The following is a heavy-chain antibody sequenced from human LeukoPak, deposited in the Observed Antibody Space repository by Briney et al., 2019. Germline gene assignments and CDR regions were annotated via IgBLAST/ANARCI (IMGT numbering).Heavy chain of an antibody. D-gene: IGHD3-10*01. CDR1: GFTFSSYE. Sequence: GGSLRLSCAASGFTFSSYEMHWVRQAPGKGLDWVAFTRYDGSNKYCADSVKGRFTISRDNSKNTPYLQMNSLRAEDTAVYYCAKGGDRGTYYFDYWGQGTLVTVSS. CDR3: AKGGDRGTYYFDY. J-gene: IGHJ4*02. CDR2: TRYDGSNK. V-gene: IGHV3-30*02.